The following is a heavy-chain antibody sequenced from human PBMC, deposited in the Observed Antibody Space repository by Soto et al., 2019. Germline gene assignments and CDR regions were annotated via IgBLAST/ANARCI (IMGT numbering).Heavy chain of an antibody. CDR1: GGSISSGGYY. Sequence: QVQLQESGPGLVKPSQTLSLTCTVSGGSISSGGYYWSWIRQHPGKGLEWIGYIYYSGSTYYNPSLKSRVTISVDTSKNQFSLKLSSVTAADTAVYYCARSGENYDNLTGYYLPYNWFDLWGQGTLVTVSS. J-gene: IGHJ5*02. CDR3: ARSGENYDNLTGYYLPYNWFDL. D-gene: IGHD3-9*01. CDR2: IYYSGST. V-gene: IGHV4-31*03.